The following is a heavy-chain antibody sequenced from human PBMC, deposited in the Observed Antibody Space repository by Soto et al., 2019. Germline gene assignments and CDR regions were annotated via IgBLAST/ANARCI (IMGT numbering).Heavy chain of an antibody. CDR3: ARTGSSSWFWFDP. CDR1: GYTFTSYA. Sequence: ASVKVSCKASGYTFTSYAIHWVRQAPGQRLEWMGWINAGNGNTKYSQKFQGRVTITRDTSASTAYMELSSLRSGDTAVYYCARTGSSSWFWFDPWGQGTLVTVS. J-gene: IGHJ5*02. D-gene: IGHD6-13*01. CDR2: INAGNGNT. V-gene: IGHV1-3*01.